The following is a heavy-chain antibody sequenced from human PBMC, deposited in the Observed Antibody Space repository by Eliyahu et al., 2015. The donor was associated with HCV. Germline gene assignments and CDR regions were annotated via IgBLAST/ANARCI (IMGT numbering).Heavy chain of an antibody. J-gene: IGHJ4*02. Sequence: QVQLVESGGGVVQPGRSLXLXCXASGXPXTNYGMXWVRQAPGKGLEWVAVISYDGSNTYYADSVKGRFTISRDNSKNTLYLQMNSLRAEDTAVYYCAKERTSGWYADIDYWGQGTLVTVSS. CDR3: AKERTSGWYADIDY. D-gene: IGHD6-19*01. CDR1: GXPXTNYG. CDR2: ISYDGSNT. V-gene: IGHV3-30*18.